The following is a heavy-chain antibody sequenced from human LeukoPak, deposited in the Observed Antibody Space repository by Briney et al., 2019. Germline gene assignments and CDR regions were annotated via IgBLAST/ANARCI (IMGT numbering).Heavy chain of an antibody. CDR3: ASFYDSSGYAYFDY. CDR2: IYDSGST. Sequence: PSETLSLTCTVSGGSIRSSYYYWGWIRQPPGKGLEWIGSIYDSGSTYYNPSLKSRVTISVDTSKNQFSLKLSSVTAADTAVYYCASFYDSSGYAYFDYWGQGTLVTVSS. V-gene: IGHV4-39*07. J-gene: IGHJ4*02. CDR1: GGSIRSSYYY. D-gene: IGHD3-22*01.